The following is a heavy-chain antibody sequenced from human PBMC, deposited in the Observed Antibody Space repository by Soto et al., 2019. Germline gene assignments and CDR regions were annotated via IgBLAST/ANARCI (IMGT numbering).Heavy chain of an antibody. CDR1: GFTFNTYD. CDR2: IATAGDT. Sequence: GGSLRLSCAASGFTFNTYDMHWVRQATGKGLEWVSGIATAGDTYYPGSVKGRFIVSREDAKNSFYLQMNSLRAGDTAVYYCARAISGTTTAFDIWGQGTMVT. D-gene: IGHD1-7*01. J-gene: IGHJ3*02. V-gene: IGHV3-13*01. CDR3: ARAISGTTTAFDI.